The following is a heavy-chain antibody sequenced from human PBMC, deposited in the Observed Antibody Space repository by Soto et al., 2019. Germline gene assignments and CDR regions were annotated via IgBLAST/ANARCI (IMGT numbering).Heavy chain of an antibody. CDR1: GFTFIDYA. D-gene: IGHD5-12*01. CDR2: ISGSGGRT. J-gene: IGHJ4*02. Sequence: PGGSLRLSCAASGFTFIDYAMILDHKGPGKGLEWVSTISGSGGRTFYADSVKGRFTISRDNSKNTLSLQMNSLRAEDTAVYYCAKRAQIYDPGYYFYFWGQGTPVTVSS. V-gene: IGHV3-23*01. CDR3: AKRAQIYDPGYYFYF.